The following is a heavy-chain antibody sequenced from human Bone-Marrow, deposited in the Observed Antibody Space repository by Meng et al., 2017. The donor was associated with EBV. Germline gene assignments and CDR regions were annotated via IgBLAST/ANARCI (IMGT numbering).Heavy chain of an antibody. CDR1: GGSINSSNC. J-gene: IGHJ4*02. V-gene: IGHV4-4*02. CDR2: IYHSGGT. Sequence: QVQLQEPGPGLVKPSGTLSLTCAVSGGSINSSNCCVWVRQPPGKGLGCIGEIYHSGGTNPSLQSRVTISVDKAKNHFSLKLRSVTAADTAVYYCARNLLALAVNEDYFDFWGQGSLVTVSS. CDR3: ARNLLALAVNEDYFDF. D-gene: IGHD6-19*01.